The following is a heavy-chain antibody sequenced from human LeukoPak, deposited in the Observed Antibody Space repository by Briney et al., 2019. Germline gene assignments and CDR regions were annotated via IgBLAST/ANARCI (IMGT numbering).Heavy chain of an antibody. Sequence: AGESLKISCKGSGYSFTSYWIGWVRQMPGKGLEWMGIIYPGDSDTRYSPSFQGQVTISADKSISTAYLQWSSLKASDTAMYYCAKLGPTYCSSTSCYLDYWGQGTLVTVSS. CDR1: GYSFTSYW. V-gene: IGHV5-51*01. J-gene: IGHJ4*02. D-gene: IGHD2-2*01. CDR2: IYPGDSDT. CDR3: AKLGPTYCSSTSCYLDY.